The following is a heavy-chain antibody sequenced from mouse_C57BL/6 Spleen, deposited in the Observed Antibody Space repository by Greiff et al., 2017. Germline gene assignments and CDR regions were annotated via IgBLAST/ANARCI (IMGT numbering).Heavy chain of an antibody. CDR1: GFSLSTSGMG. CDR2: IYWDDDK. Sequence: QVTLKVSGPGILQPSQTLSLTCSFSGFSLSTSGMGVSWLRQPSGKGLEWLAHIYWDDDKRYNPSLKSRLTISKDTSRNQVFLKITSVDTADTATYYFARRATVVDAMDYWGQGTSVTVSS. J-gene: IGHJ4*01. V-gene: IGHV8-12*01. D-gene: IGHD1-1*01. CDR3: ARRATVVDAMDY.